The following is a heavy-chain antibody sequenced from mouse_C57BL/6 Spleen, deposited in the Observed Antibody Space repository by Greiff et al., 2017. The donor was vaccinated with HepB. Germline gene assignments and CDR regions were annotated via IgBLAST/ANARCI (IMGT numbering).Heavy chain of an antibody. CDR2: IYPGDGDT. CDR3: ARGDGGLFDY. Sequence: QVQLQQSGAELVKPGASVKISCKASGYAFSSYWMHWVKQRPGKGLEWIGLIYPGDGDTNYNGKFKGKATLTADKSSSTAYMQHSRLTSEDSAVYFCARGDGGLFDYWGQGTLVTVSA. V-gene: IGHV1-80*01. J-gene: IGHJ3*01. CDR1: GYAFSSYW.